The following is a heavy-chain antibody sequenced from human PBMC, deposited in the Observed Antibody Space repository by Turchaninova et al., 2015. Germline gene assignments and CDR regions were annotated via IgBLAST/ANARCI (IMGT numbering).Heavy chain of an antibody. CDR1: GFTFSTYP. J-gene: IGHJ4*02. CDR3: AKLPYISTWYGFDH. CDR2: ISGDSGSA. D-gene: IGHD6-13*01. Sequence: GSLRLSCEASGFTFSTYPMSWVRQAPGKGLEWVSAISGDSGSAYYADSVKGRFTISRDNSKNTLYLHMNSLRAEDTAVYYCAKLPYISTWYGFDHWGQGTLVPVSS. V-gene: IGHV3-23*01.